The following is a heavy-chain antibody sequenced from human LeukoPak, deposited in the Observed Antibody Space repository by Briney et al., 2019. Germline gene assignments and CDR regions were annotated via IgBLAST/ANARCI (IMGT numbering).Heavy chain of an antibody. CDR3: AKDPFVTIFGVVIQTYYYYGMDV. CDR2: ISGSGGST. D-gene: IGHD3-3*01. V-gene: IGHV3-23*01. CDR1: GFTFSSYA. Sequence: PGGSLRLSCAASGFTFSSYAMSWVRQAPGKRLEWVSAISGSGGSTYYADSVKGRFTISRDNSKNTLYLQMNSLRAEDTAVYYCAKDPFVTIFGVVIQTYYYYGMDVWGQGTTVTVSS. J-gene: IGHJ6*02.